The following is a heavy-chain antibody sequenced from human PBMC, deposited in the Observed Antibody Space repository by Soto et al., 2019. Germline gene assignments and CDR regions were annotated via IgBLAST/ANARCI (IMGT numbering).Heavy chain of an antibody. CDR1: GFTFSIYA. CDR3: AKDRGPRRQGLIDPFDY. J-gene: IGHJ4*02. CDR2: ISYDGTKT. Sequence: QVQLVESGGGVVQPGRSLRVSCAASGFTFSIYAMHWVRQAPGTGLEWVAVISYDGTKTYYADSVKGRFTISRDNSKNTVYLQMNSLRDEDTAVYYWAKDRGPRRQGLIDPFDYWGQGTVVTVSP. V-gene: IGHV3-30*18. D-gene: IGHD3-10*01.